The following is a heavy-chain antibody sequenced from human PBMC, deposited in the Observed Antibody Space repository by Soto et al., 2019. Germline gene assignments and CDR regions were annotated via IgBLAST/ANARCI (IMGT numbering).Heavy chain of an antibody. V-gene: IGHV4-30-2*01. J-gene: IGHJ4*02. CDR3: ARFLIFGSYYDY. CDR1: GGSITSGGYY. D-gene: IGHD2-21*02. CDR2: INHSGST. Sequence: SETLSLTCTVSGGSITSGGYYWSWIRQPPGKGLEWIGYINHSGSTNYNPSLKSRVTISVDRSKNQFSLKLSSVTAADTAVYYCARFLIFGSYYDYWGQGTLVTVSS.